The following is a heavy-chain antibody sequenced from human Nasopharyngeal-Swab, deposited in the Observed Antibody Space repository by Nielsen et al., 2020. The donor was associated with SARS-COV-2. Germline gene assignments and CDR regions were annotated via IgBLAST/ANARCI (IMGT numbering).Heavy chain of an antibody. D-gene: IGHD3-16*01. J-gene: IGHJ6*02. CDR3: TRGRYLGIYYYGMDV. V-gene: IGHV4-39*07. Sequence: SETLSLTCTVSGGSIGSSSFYWDWIRQPPGKGLEWIGEIKYTGSTNYNPSLKSRVSISVDTSKNQLSLRLSSVTVADTAVYYCTRGRYLGIYYYGMDVWGQGTTVTVPS. CDR1: GGSIGSSSFY. CDR2: IKYTGST.